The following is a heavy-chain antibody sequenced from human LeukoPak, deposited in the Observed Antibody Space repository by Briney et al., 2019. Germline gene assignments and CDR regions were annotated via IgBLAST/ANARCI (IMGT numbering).Heavy chain of an antibody. CDR3: AREGRSGIIWFDP. J-gene: IGHJ5*02. CDR2: IIPIPGIA. Sequence: SVKVSCKASGGTFSSYTISWVRQAPGQGLEWMGRIIPIPGIANYAQKFQGRVTITADKSTSTAYMELSSLRSEDTAVYYCAREGRSGIIWFDPWGQGTLVTVSS. D-gene: IGHD3-16*01. V-gene: IGHV1-69*04. CDR1: GGTFSSYT.